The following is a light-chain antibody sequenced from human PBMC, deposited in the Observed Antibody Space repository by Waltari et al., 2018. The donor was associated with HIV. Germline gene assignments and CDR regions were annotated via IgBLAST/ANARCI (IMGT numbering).Light chain of an antibody. Sequence: ERVMTQSPTTLSVSPGASATLSCRASQTVDSDLAWYQQRPGQPPRLLISGASTRATGIPARFSGSGSGTEFTLTINSLQSEDFAVYYCQQYNNWPYTFGQGTRLDIK. CDR1: QTVDSD. J-gene: IGKJ2*01. V-gene: IGKV3-15*01. CDR3: QQYNNWPYT. CDR2: GAS.